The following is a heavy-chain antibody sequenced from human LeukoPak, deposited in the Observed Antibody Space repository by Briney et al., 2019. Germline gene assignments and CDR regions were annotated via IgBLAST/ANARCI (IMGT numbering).Heavy chain of an antibody. CDR1: GGSISSYY. V-gene: IGHV4-59*01. CDR3: ARSRPMVRGPKYYFDY. CDR2: IYYSGST. D-gene: IGHD3-10*01. Sequence: SETLSLTCTVSGGSISSYYWSWIRQPPGKGLEWIGYIYYSGSTNYNPSLKSRVTISVDTSKNQFSLKLSSVTAADTAVYYCARSRPMVRGPKYYFDYWGQGTLVIVSS. J-gene: IGHJ4*02.